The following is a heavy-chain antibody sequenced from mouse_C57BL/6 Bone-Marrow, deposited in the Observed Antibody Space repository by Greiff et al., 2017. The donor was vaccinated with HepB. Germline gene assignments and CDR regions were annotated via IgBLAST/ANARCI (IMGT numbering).Heavy chain of an antibody. J-gene: IGHJ1*03. D-gene: IGHD1-1*02. Sequence: QVQLQQSGAELVRPGASVKLSCKASGYTFTDYYINWVKQRPGQGLEWIARIYPGSGNTYYNEKFKGKATLTAEKSSSTAYMQLSSLTSEDSAVYFCARYGLDVWGTGTTVTVSS. CDR2: IYPGSGNT. CDR1: GYTFTDYY. V-gene: IGHV1-76*01. CDR3: ARYGLDV.